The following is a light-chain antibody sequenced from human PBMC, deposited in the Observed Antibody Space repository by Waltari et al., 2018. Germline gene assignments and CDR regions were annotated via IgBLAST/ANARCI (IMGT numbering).Light chain of an antibody. CDR2: KGN. Sequence: QTVVTQAPSLSVSPGGTVTLTCALSSCSLSDPSYASWYQQTPVQPPRARVDKGNRRSSGVPDRVSGAILGNKAALTSTGAQADDESDYYCLLYMGSGIWVFGGGTKLTVL. CDR3: LLYMGSGIWV. CDR1: SCSLSDPSY. V-gene: IGLV8-61*01. J-gene: IGLJ3*02.